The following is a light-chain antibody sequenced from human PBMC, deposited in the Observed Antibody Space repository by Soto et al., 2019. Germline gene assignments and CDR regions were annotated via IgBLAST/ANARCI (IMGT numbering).Light chain of an antibody. V-gene: IGKV4-1*01. CDR1: QSILRTSDNKNF. CDR2: WAS. J-gene: IGKJ5*01. CDR3: QQYITAPIT. Sequence: DIVMAQSPDSLAVSLGERASINCKSSQSILRTSDNKNFLGWFQQKPGQPPKLLISWASTRESGVPDRFSGSGSGSDFTLTISNLQAEDVAVYYCQQYITAPITFGQGTRLEIK.